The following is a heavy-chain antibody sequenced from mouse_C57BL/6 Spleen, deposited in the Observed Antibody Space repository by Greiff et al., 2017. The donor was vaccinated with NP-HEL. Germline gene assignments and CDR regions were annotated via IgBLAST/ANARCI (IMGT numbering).Heavy chain of an antibody. Sequence: EVKLVESEGGLVQPGSSMKLSCTASGFTFSDYYMAWVRQVPEKGLEWVANINYDGSSTYYLDSLKSRFIISRDNAKNILYLQMSSLKSEDTATYYCAREGDYYGSSYDGWYFDVWGTGSTVTVSS. CDR3: AREGDYYGSSYDGWYFDV. D-gene: IGHD1-1*01. V-gene: IGHV5-16*01. CDR2: INYDGSST. J-gene: IGHJ1*03. CDR1: GFTFSDYY.